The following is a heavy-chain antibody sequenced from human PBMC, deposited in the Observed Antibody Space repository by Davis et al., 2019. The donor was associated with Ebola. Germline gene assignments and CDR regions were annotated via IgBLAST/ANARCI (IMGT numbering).Heavy chain of an antibody. CDR1: GFTFSGSA. Sequence: GESLKISCAASGFTFSGSAMHWVRQASGKGLEWVGRIRSKANSYATAYAASVKGRFTISRDDSKNTAYLQMNSLKTEDTAVYYCTSPIIRPQLELDYWGQGTLVTVSS. J-gene: IGHJ4*02. CDR2: IRSKANSYAT. CDR3: TSPIIRPQLELDY. D-gene: IGHD1-1*01. V-gene: IGHV3-73*01.